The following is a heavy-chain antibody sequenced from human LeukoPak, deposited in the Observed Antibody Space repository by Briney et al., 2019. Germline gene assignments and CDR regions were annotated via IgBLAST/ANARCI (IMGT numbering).Heavy chain of an antibody. J-gene: IGHJ4*02. CDR1: GGSISSYY. CDR2: IYYSGST. D-gene: IGHD5-24*01. CDR3: ATAINSYGYNWFLDY. Sequence: SETLSLTCTVSGGSISSYYWSWIRQPPGKGLEWIGYIYYSGSTNYNPSLKSRVTISVDTSKNQFSLKLSSVTASDTAIYYCATAINSYGYNWFLDYWGQGTLVTVSS. V-gene: IGHV4-59*08.